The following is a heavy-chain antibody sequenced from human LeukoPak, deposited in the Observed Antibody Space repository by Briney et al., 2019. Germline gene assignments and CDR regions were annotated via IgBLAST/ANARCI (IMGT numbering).Heavy chain of an antibody. Sequence: ASVKVSCKASGYTFTSYGISWVRQAPGQGLEWMGWISAYNGNTNYAQKLQGRVTMTTDISTSTAYMELRSLRSDDTAVYYCARDQWELLSKGINYYYYYMDVWGKGTTVTVSS. CDR2: ISAYNGNT. J-gene: IGHJ6*03. D-gene: IGHD1-26*01. CDR3: ARDQWELLSKGINYYYYYMDV. CDR1: GYTFTSYG. V-gene: IGHV1-18*01.